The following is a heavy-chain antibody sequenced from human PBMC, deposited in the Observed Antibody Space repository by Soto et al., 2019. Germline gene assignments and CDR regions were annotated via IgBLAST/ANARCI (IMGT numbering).Heavy chain of an antibody. D-gene: IGHD2-21*01. V-gene: IGHV4-31*03. CDR1: GGSISSGSYY. Sequence: LTCTVSGGSISSGSYYWSWIRQHPGKGLEWIGCIYYTGSTYYNSSLKSRVTISLDTSKNQVSLRLSSVTAADTAVYYCARGGGNTVIDDPFDIWGQGTMVTVSS. J-gene: IGHJ3*02. CDR3: ARGGGNTVIDDPFDI. CDR2: IYYTGST.